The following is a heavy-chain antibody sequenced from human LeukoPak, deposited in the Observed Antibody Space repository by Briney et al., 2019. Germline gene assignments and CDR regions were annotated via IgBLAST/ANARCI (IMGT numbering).Heavy chain of an antibody. Sequence: SETLSLTCTVSGGSISSHYWSWIRQPPGKGLEWIGYIYYSGSTNYNPPLKSRVTISVDTSKNQFSLKLSSVTAADTAVYYCARDCSSTSCSGFDPWGQGTLVTVSS. CDR1: GGSISSHY. V-gene: IGHV4-59*11. J-gene: IGHJ5*02. CDR2: IYYSGST. D-gene: IGHD2-2*01. CDR3: ARDCSSTSCSGFDP.